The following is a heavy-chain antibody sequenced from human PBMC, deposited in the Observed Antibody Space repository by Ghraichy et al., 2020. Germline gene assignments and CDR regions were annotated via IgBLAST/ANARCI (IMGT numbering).Heavy chain of an antibody. Sequence: ASVKVSCKASGYTFTSYYMHWVRQAPGQGLEWMGIINPSGGSTSYAQKFQGRVTMTRDTSTSTVYMELSSLRSEDTAVYYCAREDIVVVPAAIGYGMDVWGQGTTVTVSS. J-gene: IGHJ6*02. CDR3: AREDIVVVPAAIGYGMDV. V-gene: IGHV1-46*01. CDR2: INPSGGST. D-gene: IGHD2-2*01. CDR1: GYTFTSYY.